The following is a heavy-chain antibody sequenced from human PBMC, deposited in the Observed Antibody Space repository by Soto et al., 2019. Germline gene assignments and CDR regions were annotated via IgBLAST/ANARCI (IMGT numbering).Heavy chain of an antibody. CDR1: GGSISSYY. J-gene: IGHJ4*02. Sequence: SETLSLTCTVSGGSISSYYWGWIRQPPGKGLEWIGSIYYSGSTYYNPSLKSRVAISVDTSKNQFSLKLSSVTAADTAIYYCARHDYYDSSGPSDWWGQGILVTVSS. D-gene: IGHD3-22*01. CDR2: IYYSGST. V-gene: IGHV4-39*01. CDR3: ARHDYYDSSGPSDW.